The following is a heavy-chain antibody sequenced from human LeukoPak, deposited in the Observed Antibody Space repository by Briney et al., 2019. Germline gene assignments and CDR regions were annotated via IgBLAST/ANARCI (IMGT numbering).Heavy chain of an antibody. CDR3: ARGAGPKQQLTAYYFDY. CDR1: GDSVSSNSAA. Sequence: SQTLSLTCAISGDSVSSNSAAWNWIRQSPSRGLEWLGRTYYRSKWYNDYAVSVKSRITINPDTSKNQFSLQLNSVTPEDTAVYYCARGAGPKQQLTAYYFDYWGREPWSPSPQ. CDR2: TYYRSKWYN. V-gene: IGHV6-1*01. D-gene: IGHD6-13*01. J-gene: IGHJ4*02.